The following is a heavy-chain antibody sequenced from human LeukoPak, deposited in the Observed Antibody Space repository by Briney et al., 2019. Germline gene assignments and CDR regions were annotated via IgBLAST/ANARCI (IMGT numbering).Heavy chain of an antibody. D-gene: IGHD3-3*01. J-gene: IGHJ4*02. CDR1: EFSFSYFA. Sequence: GRSLRLSCDAAEFSFSYFAMHWVRQAPGKGLEWLAVISDDGRKTHYVDSVKGRFTISRDNSKNTLYLQMNSLRAEDPAVYYCAKDRKSIFGVVIISGYWGQGTLVTVSS. V-gene: IGHV3-30*04. CDR2: ISDDGRKT. CDR3: AKDRKSIFGVVIISGY.